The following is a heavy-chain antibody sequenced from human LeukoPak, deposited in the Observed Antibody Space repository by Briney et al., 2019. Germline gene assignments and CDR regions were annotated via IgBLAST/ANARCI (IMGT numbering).Heavy chain of an antibody. Sequence: GGSLRLSCAASGFTFDDYGMSWVLEAPGKGLEWGSGINWHGGSTGYADSVKGRFTISRDNAKNSLYLQMNSLRAEDTALYYCASYDYESSGSSFDDWGQGTPVTVSS. CDR2: INWHGGST. V-gene: IGHV3-20*04. D-gene: IGHD3-22*01. CDR1: GFTFDDYG. CDR3: ASYDYESSGSSFDD. J-gene: IGHJ4*02.